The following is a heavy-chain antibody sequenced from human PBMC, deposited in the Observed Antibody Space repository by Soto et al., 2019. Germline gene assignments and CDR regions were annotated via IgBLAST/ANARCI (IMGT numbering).Heavy chain of an antibody. V-gene: IGHV3-30*18. J-gene: IGHJ4*02. Sequence: QVQLVASGGGVVQPGRSLRLSCAASGFTFSNYGMHWVRQAPGQGLERVAVISYDGGNKYYADSVKGRFTISRDNSKNTLYLQMNSLRAEDTAMYYCAKDISIAAADYYFDYWGQGTLVTVSS. CDR1: GFTFSNYG. D-gene: IGHD6-13*01. CDR3: AKDISIAAADYYFDY. CDR2: ISYDGGNK.